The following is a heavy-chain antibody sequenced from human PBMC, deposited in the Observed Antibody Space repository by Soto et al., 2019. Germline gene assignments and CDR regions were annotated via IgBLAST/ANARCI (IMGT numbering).Heavy chain of an antibody. CDR2: INHSGST. CDR3: ARGVYYDFWSGYYRASGYYYYGMDV. D-gene: IGHD3-3*01. Sequence: SETMSLTCAVYGGSFSGYYWSWIRQPPGKGLEWIGEINHSGSTNYNPSLKSRVTISVDTSKNQFSLKLSSVTAADTAVYYCARGVYYDFWSGYYRASGYYYYGMDVWGQGTTVTVSS. CDR1: GGSFSGYY. J-gene: IGHJ6*02. V-gene: IGHV4-34*01.